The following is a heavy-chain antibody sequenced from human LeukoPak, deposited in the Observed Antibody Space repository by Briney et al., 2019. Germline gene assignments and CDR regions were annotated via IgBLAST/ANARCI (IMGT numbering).Heavy chain of an antibody. D-gene: IGHD2-2*01. J-gene: IGHJ6*02. V-gene: IGHV4-4*07. CDR2: IYTSGST. CDR1: GGSISSYY. CDR3: ARTGIEQGYQLLRGRYYYYYGMDV. Sequence: SETLSLTCTVSGGSISSYYWSWIRQPAGKGLEWIGRIYTSGSTNYNPSLKSRVTMSVDTSKNQFSLKLSPVTAADTAVYYCARTGIEQGYQLLRGRYYYYYGMDVWGQGTTVTVSS.